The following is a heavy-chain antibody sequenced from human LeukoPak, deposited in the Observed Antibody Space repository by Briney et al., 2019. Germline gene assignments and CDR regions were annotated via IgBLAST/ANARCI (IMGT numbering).Heavy chain of an antibody. V-gene: IGHV3-23*01. CDR3: AKDNIVVVPAAGGFDY. J-gene: IGHJ4*02. CDR2: SGSGGST. D-gene: IGHD2-2*01. Sequence: SGSGGSTYYADSVKGRFTISRDNSKNTLYLQMNSLRAEDTAVYYCAKDNIVVVPAAGGFDYWGQGTLVTVSS.